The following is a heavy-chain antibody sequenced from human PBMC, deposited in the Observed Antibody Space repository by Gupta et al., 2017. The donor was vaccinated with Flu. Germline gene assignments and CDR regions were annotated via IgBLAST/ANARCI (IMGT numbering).Heavy chain of an antibody. D-gene: IGHD3-22*01. J-gene: IGHJ3*02. CDR2: IYYSGST. CDR3: ARHRITMIVVVTLPGAFDI. CDR1: GGSISSSSYN. V-gene: IGHV4-39*01. Sequence: QRHLQDPGPGLLKPPETRSLTGPVSGGSISSSSYNWGWTCQPPGKGLEWIGSIYYSGSTYYNPSLKSRVTISVDTSKNQFSLKLSSVTAADTAVYYCARHRITMIVVVTLPGAFDIWGQGTMVTVSS.